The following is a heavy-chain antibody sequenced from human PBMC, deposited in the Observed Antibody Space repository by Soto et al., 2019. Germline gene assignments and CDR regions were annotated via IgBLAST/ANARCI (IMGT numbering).Heavy chain of an antibody. D-gene: IGHD5-12*01. Sequence: EVQLVESGGGLVKPGGSLGVSCAASGFTFSNVWMSWVRQAPGKGLEWVGQIKGKTDGETTDYAAPVKGRFTISRDDSKNTLYLQMNSLKIEDTAVYYCVTWLGSSWGQGTLVTVSS. CDR2: IKGKTDGETT. V-gene: IGHV3-15*01. CDR3: VTWLGSS. CDR1: GFTFSNVW. J-gene: IGHJ5*02.